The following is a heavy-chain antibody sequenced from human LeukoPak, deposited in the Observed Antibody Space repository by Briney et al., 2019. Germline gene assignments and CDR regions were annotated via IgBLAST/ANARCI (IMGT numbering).Heavy chain of an antibody. CDR1: GGSFSNYY. CDR3: ARRWNYRRNYYIDV. Sequence: PSETLSLTCAVYGGSFSNYYWSWTRQPPGKGLEWIGEINDSGRINYNPSLMSRVTVSVDTSKNQFSLRLTSVTATDTAVYYCARRWNYRRNYYIDVWGNGATVSVSS. J-gene: IGHJ6*03. CDR2: INDSGRI. D-gene: IGHD1-7*01. V-gene: IGHV4-34*01.